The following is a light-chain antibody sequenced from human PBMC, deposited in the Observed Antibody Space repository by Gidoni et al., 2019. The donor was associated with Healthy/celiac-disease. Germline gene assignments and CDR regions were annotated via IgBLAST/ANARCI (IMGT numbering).Light chain of an antibody. V-gene: IGKV3-11*01. CDR3: QQRGNWPPT. CDR2: DAS. Sequence: EIVLTQSPATLSLSPGERATLSCRASQSVSSYLAWYQQKPGQAPRLLIYDASNRATGIPARFSGSGSGTDFTLTISSLEPEDFAVYYCQQRGNWPPTFGQGTRLEIK. CDR1: QSVSSY. J-gene: IGKJ5*01.